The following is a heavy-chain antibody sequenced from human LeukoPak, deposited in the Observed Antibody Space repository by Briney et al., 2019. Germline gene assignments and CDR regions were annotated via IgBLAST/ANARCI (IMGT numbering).Heavy chain of an antibody. CDR1: GFTFSSYA. D-gene: IGHD6-6*01. V-gene: IGHV3-64*01. CDR3: ARSGSIAARQLDY. CDR2: ISSNGGST. J-gene: IGHJ4*02. Sequence: PGGSLRLSCAASGFTFSSYAMHWVRQAPGKGLEYVSAISSNGGSTYYANSVKGRFTISRDNSKNTLYLQMGSLRAEDMAVYYCARSGSIAARQLDYWGQGTLVTVSS.